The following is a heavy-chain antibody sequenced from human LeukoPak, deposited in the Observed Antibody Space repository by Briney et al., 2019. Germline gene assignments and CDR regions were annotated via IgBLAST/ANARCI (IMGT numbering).Heavy chain of an antibody. D-gene: IGHD3-22*01. J-gene: IGHJ4*02. CDR3: ARGSTYYESSSQVPFDY. CDR2: ISGSSGII. V-gene: IGHV3-48*01. Sequence: GGSLRLSCAASGFTFNTYTMNWVRQAPGKGLEWVSYISGSSGIIDYADSVRGRFTISRDKAKNSLYLQMNSLRAEDTAVYYCARGSTYYESSSQVPFDYWGQGTLVTVSS. CDR1: GFTFNTYT.